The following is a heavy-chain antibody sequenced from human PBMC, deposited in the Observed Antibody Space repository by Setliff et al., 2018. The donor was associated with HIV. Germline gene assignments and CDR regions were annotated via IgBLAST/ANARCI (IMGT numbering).Heavy chain of an antibody. J-gene: IGHJ6*02. CDR3: ARDNGARGHYYYGMDV. CDR1: GYSISSGYY. V-gene: IGHV4-38-2*02. Sequence: SETLSLTCAVSGYSISSGYYWGWIRQPPGKGLEWIGSIYHSGSTYYNPSLKSRVTISVDTSKNQFSLKLSPVTAADTAVYYCARDNGARGHYYYGMDVWGQGTTVTVSS. CDR2: IYHSGST. D-gene: IGHD2-8*01.